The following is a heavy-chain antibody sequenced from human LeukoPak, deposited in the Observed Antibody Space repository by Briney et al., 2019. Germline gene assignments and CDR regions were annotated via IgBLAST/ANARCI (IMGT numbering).Heavy chain of an antibody. CDR2: ISSDGSST. D-gene: IGHD6-19*01. Sequence: GGSLRLSCAASGFTFSSYAMTWVRQAPGKGLVWVSRISSDGSSTSYADSVKGRFTISRDNAKNTLYLQMNSLRAEDTAVYYCASLDSSGWYYFDYWGQGTLVTVSS. V-gene: IGHV3-74*01. CDR1: GFTFSSYA. J-gene: IGHJ4*02. CDR3: ASLDSSGWYYFDY.